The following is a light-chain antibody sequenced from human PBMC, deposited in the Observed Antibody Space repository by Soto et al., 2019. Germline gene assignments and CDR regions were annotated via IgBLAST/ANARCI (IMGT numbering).Light chain of an antibody. CDR3: QQYGSSPT. V-gene: IGKV3-20*01. Sequence: EIVLTQSPGTLSLSPGERATLSCRAGQSVSSSYSAWYQQKPGQAPRLLIYGASSRATGIPDRFSGSGSGTDFTLTISRLEPEDFAVYYCQQYGSSPTFGQGTRLEIK. CDR1: QSVSSSY. J-gene: IGKJ5*01. CDR2: GAS.